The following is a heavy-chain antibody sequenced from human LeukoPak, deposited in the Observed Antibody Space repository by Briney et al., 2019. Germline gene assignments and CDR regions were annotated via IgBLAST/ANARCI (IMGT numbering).Heavy chain of an antibody. V-gene: IGHV4-31*03. Sequence: SETLSLTCTVSGGSISSGGYYWSWIRQHPGTGLEWIGYIYYSGSTYYNPSLKSRVTISVDTSKNQFSLKLSSVTAADTAVYFWARDPRDSSGYFGYFDYWGQGTLGTVSA. CDR2: IYYSGST. CDR3: ARDPRDSSGYFGYFDY. J-gene: IGHJ4*02. D-gene: IGHD3-22*01. CDR1: GGSISSGGYY.